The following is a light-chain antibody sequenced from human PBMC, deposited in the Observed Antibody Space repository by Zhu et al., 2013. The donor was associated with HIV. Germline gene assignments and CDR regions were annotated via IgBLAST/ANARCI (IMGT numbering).Light chain of an antibody. V-gene: IGKV3-20*01. Sequence: DIVLTQSPGTLSLSPGERATLACRASQSVRSSFLAWYQQKPGQAPRLLISGASTRATGIPDRFSGSGSGTDFTLTISSLQSEDFAVYFCQQYNNWPPITFGQGTRLEIK. J-gene: IGKJ5*01. CDR1: QSVRSSF. CDR3: QQYNNWPPIT. CDR2: GAS.